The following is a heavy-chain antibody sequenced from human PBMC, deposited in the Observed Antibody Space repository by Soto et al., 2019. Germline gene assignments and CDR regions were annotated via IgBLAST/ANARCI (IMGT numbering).Heavy chain of an antibody. J-gene: IGHJ4*02. V-gene: IGHV4-39*01. D-gene: IGHD4-4*01. CDR3: ARQWDYRYCFDY. CDR1: DGSISSSSYY. Sequence: PSETLSLTCTVSDGSISSSSYYWGWIRQPPGKGLEWIGNIYYSGSTYYNPSLKSRVTISVDTSKNQFSLKLSSVTAADTAVYYCARQWDYRYCFDYWGQGTLVTVSS. CDR2: IYYSGST.